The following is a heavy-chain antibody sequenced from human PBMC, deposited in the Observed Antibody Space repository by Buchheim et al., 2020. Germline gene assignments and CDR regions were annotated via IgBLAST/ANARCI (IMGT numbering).Heavy chain of an antibody. Sequence: QVQLQESGPGLVKPSQTLSLTCTVSGGSISSGGYYWSWIRQHPGKGLEWIGYIYYSGSTYYNPSLKSRVTISVDTSKNQFSLKLSSVTAADTAVYYCVRDQERDYDILTGYYKPGGMDVWGQGTT. J-gene: IGHJ6*02. CDR3: VRDQERDYDILTGYYKPGGMDV. CDR1: GGSISSGGYY. CDR2: IYYSGST. D-gene: IGHD3-9*01. V-gene: IGHV4-31*03.